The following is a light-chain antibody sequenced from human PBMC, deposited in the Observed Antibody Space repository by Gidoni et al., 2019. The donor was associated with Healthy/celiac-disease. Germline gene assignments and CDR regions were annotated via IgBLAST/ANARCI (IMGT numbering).Light chain of an antibody. CDR2: GAD. CDR3: EQYGSSPWT. J-gene: IGKJ1*01. Sequence: ETVFTQSPCTLSFSPGESATLYCRARQSLSSSYLAWYQQKPGQAPRIRIYGADSRATGIPERFSGSGCGKDFTLTSSRREAEDFAVYYCEQYGSSPWTFGQGTKVEIK. V-gene: IGKV3-20*01. CDR1: QSLSSSY.